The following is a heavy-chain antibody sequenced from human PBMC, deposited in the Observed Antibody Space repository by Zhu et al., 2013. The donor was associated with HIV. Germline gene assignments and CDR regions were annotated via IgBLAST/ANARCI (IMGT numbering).Heavy chain of an antibody. J-gene: IGHJ6*02. CDR1: GGSISSYY. D-gene: IGHD3-22*01. V-gene: IGHV4-59*01. CDR2: IYYSGST. Sequence: QVQLQESGPGLVKPSETLSLTCTVSGGSISSYYWSWIRQPPGKGLEWIGYIYYSGSTNYNPSLKSRVTISVDTSKNQFSLKLSSVTAADTAVYYCAREKRGSGYREHYYYYYGMDVWGQGTTVTVSS. CDR3: AREKRGSGYREHYYYYYGMDV.